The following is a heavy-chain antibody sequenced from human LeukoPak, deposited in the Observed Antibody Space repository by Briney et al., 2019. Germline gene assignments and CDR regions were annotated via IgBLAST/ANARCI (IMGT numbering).Heavy chain of an antibody. J-gene: IGHJ4*02. CDR1: GGSIRGYY. Sequence: SETLSLTCTVSGGSIRGYYLSWIRQPPGKGLEWIGYVYYSGSTKYNPSLNSRVTISIDTSKNQFSLKLNSVSAADTAVYYCARPAEQLASAPLLRWGQGILVTVSS. CDR3: ARPAEQLASAPLLR. V-gene: IGHV4-59*08. CDR2: VYYSGST. D-gene: IGHD6-6*01.